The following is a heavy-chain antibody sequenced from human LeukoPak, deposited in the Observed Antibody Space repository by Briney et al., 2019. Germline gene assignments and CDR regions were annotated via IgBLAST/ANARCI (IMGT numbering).Heavy chain of an antibody. CDR1: GGSISSSSYY. CDR2: IYYSGST. J-gene: IGHJ4*02. D-gene: IGHD2-21*01. V-gene: IGHV4-39*07. CDR3: ARVGLNSPLRY. Sequence: SETLSLTCTVSGGSISSSSYYWGWIRQPPGKGLEWIGSIYYSGSTYYNPSLKSRVTISVDTSKNQFSLKLSSVTAADTAVYYCARVGLNSPLRYWGQGTLVTVSS.